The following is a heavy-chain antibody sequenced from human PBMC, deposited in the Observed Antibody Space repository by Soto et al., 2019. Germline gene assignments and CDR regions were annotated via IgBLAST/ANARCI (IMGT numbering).Heavy chain of an antibody. Sequence: EVQLVESGGGLVQPGGSLRLSCAASGFTFSSYWMHWVRQAPGKGLVWVSRINRDGSSTSYADSVKGRFTISRDNAKNTLYLQMNSLRAEGTAVDYCARVYQPMDTAMVTDYGIDVWGQGTTVTVSS. J-gene: IGHJ6*02. D-gene: IGHD5-18*01. CDR3: ARVYQPMDTAMVTDYGIDV. CDR1: GFTFSSYW. CDR2: INRDGSST. V-gene: IGHV3-74*01.